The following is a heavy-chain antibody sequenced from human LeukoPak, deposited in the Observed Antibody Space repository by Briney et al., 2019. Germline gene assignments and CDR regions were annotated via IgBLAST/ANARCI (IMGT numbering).Heavy chain of an antibody. CDR2: IYYSGST. CDR1: GGSISSYY. V-gene: IGHV4-59*01. Sequence: PSETLSLTCTVSGGSISSYYWSWIRQPPGKGLEWIGYIYYSGSTNYNPSLKSRVTISVDTSKNQFSLKLSSVTAADPAVYYCARVLPDSSGYSPNWFDPWGQGTLVTVSS. J-gene: IGHJ5*02. CDR3: ARVLPDSSGYSPNWFDP. D-gene: IGHD3-22*01.